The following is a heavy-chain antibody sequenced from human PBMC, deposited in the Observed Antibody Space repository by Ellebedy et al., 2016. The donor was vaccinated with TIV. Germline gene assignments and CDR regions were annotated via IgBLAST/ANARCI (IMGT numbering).Heavy chain of an antibody. D-gene: IGHD1-26*01. CDR2: INPKTGGT. CDR1: GYTFTAYY. Sequence: ASVKVSCKSSGYTFTAYYLHWVRQAPGQGLEWMGWINPKTGGTNYAQKFQGWVTMTRDTSISTAYMELNRLKSDDTAVYYCAKKKQGWELLTSCIDYWGQGTLVTVSS. V-gene: IGHV1-2*04. CDR3: AKKKQGWELLTSCIDY. J-gene: IGHJ4*02.